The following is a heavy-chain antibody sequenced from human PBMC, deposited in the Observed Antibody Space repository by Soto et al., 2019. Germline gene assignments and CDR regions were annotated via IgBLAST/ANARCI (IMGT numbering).Heavy chain of an antibody. CDR3: ARGSGGATATLDYYYFYMDV. CDR1: GHRFTDYY. J-gene: IGHJ6*03. V-gene: IGHV1-2*04. Sequence: QVQLVQSGAEVKEPGASVTVSCRAAGHRFTDYYMHWVRQAPGQGLEWMGWINPNSGVTKYAQKFQGWVTMTRDTSIRTVYMQLSRLRFDDTAIYYCARGSGGATATLDYYYFYMDVWGTGTTVTVSS. D-gene: IGHD5-12*01. CDR2: INPNSGVT.